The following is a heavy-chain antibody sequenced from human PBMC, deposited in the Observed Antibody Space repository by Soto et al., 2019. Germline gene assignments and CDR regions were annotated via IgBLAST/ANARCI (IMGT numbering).Heavy chain of an antibody. V-gene: IGHV3-30*18. D-gene: IGHD6-19*01. CDR2: ISYDGSNK. J-gene: IGHJ4*02. CDR3: AKDYRVAVAGHIDY. Sequence: QVQLVESGGGVVQPGRSLRLSCAASGFTFSSYGMHWVRQAPGKGLEWVAVISYDGSNKYYADSVKGRFTISRDNSKNTLYLQMNSLRAEDTAVYYCAKDYRVAVAGHIDYWGQGTLVTVSS. CDR1: GFTFSSYG.